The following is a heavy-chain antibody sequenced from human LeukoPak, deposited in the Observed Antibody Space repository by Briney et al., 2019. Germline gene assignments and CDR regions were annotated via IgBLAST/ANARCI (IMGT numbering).Heavy chain of an antibody. CDR1: GFTFSSFT. CDR2: IGGRGGST. V-gene: IGHV3-23*01. CDR3: GKEGGA. D-gene: IGHD3-16*01. J-gene: IGHJ4*02. Sequence: GGSLRLSCAASGFTFSSFTMTWVRQAPGKGLEWVSAIGGRGGSTYYADFLERRFTIARASSKDLVYLLMNILKVDDTAIYYCGKEGGAWGQGTKVTVSS.